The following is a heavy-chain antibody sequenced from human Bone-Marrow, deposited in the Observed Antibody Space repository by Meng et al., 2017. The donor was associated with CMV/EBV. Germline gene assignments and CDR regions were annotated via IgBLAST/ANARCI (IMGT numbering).Heavy chain of an antibody. J-gene: IGHJ6*02. CDR1: GFTFSNYG. D-gene: IGHD6-6*01. CDR2: ISSSSSYI. Sequence: GESLRISCAASGFTFSNYGMHWVRQAPGKGLEWVSSISSSSSYIYYADSVKGRFTISRDNAKNSLYLQMNSLRAEDTAVYYCASLGGSSRYYYYYGMDVWGQGTTVTVSS. V-gene: IGHV3-21*01. CDR3: ASLGGSSRYYYYYGMDV.